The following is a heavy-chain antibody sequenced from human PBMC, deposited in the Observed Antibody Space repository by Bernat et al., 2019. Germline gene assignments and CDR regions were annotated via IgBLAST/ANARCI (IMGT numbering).Heavy chain of an antibody. CDR3: TTDNIGVDYGDPDPNDAFDI. CDR1: GGSISSYY. CDR2: IYYSGST. V-gene: IGHV4-59*12. D-gene: IGHD4-17*01. Sequence: QVQLQESGPGLVKPSETLSLTCTVSGGSISSYYWSWIRQPPGKGLEWIGYIYYSGSTNYNPSLKSRVTISVDTSKNQFSLKLSSVTAADTAVYYCTTDNIGVDYGDPDPNDAFDIWGQGTMVTVSS. J-gene: IGHJ3*02.